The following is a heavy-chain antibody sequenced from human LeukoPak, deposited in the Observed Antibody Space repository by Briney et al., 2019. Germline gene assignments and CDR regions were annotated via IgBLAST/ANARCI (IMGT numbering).Heavy chain of an antibody. D-gene: IGHD2-8*01. CDR3: ARGQGNGIDY. V-gene: IGHV4-59*12. CDR2: IYYSGST. Sequence: SETLSLTCTVSGGSISSYYWSWIRQPPGKGLEWIGYIYYSGSTYYNPSLKSRVTISVDTSKNQFSLKLSSVTAADTAVYYCARGQGNGIDYWGQGTLVTVSS. J-gene: IGHJ4*02. CDR1: GGSISSYY.